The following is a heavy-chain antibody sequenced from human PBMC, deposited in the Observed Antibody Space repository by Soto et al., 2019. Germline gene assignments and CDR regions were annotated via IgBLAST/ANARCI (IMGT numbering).Heavy chain of an antibody. V-gene: IGHV3-9*01. Sequence: EVQLVESGGGLVQPGRSLRLSCAASGFTFDDYAMHWVRQAPGKGREWGSGISSNSGGIGYADSVNGRFTIARDNAKNSLYLQMNSLGAEDTAMYYCAKGTGSNYYCYYYMDVWGKGTTVTVSS. J-gene: IGHJ6*03. CDR2: ISSNSGGI. CDR1: GFTFDDYA. CDR3: AKGTGSNYYCYYYMDV.